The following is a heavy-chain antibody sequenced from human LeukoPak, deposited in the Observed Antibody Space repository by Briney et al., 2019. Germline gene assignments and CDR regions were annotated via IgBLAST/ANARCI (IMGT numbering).Heavy chain of an antibody. CDR3: ARRSGDWYSNAMDV. D-gene: IGHD2-21*02. J-gene: IGHJ6*02. CDR1: GYRFSDHG. CDR2: LSVDNGYE. Sequence: ASVKVSCKASGYRFSDHGISWVRQAPGQGLEWMGWLSVDNGYEKYAQRVQGRRTMTTDTSTTTAYMELRSLRPDDPAVYYCARRSGDWYSNAMDVWGQGTTVTVSS. V-gene: IGHV1-18*04.